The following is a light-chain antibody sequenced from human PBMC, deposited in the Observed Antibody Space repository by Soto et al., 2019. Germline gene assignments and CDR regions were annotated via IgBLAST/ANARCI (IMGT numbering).Light chain of an antibody. Sequence: PGERVTLSCRASQSVSSSYLTWYQQKPGQAPRLLIYGASTRATGIPARFSGSGSGTDFTLTISSLQPEDFAVYYCQQDYNLPTLTFGQGTKVEIK. V-gene: IGKV3D-7*01. J-gene: IGKJ1*01. CDR2: GAS. CDR3: QQDYNLPTLT. CDR1: QSVSSSY.